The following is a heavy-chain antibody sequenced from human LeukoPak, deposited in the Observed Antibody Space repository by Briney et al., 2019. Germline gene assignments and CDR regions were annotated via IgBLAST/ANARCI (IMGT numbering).Heavy chain of an antibody. CDR2: INHSGST. J-gene: IGHJ4*02. V-gene: IGHV4-34*01. CDR3: ARRRRDGSYEFDY. Sequence: SETLSLTCAVYGGSFSGYYWSWIRQPPGKGLEWLGEINHSGSTNHNPSLKSRVTISVDTSKNQFSLKLSSVTAADTAVYYCARRRRDGSYEFDYWGQGTLVTVSS. CDR1: GGSFSGYY. D-gene: IGHD5-24*01.